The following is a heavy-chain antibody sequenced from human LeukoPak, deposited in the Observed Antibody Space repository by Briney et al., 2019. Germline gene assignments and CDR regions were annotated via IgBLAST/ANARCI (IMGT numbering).Heavy chain of an antibody. Sequence: GGTLRLSCAASGFTFSSYTMHWVRQAPGKGLEWVAVISYDGSSKYYADSVKGRFTISRDDSKNTPYLQMNSLSAEDTAVYYCARARNYFPYYYYMDVWGKGTTVTVSS. V-gene: IGHV3-30*04. CDR2: ISYDGSSK. D-gene: IGHD4-11*01. CDR1: GFTFSSYT. CDR3: ARARNYFPYYYYMDV. J-gene: IGHJ6*03.